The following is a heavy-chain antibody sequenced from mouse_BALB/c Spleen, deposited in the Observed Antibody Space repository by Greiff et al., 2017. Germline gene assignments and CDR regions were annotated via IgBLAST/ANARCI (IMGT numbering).Heavy chain of an antibody. Sequence: EVMLVESGGDLVKPGGSLKLSCAASGFTFSSYGMSWVRQTPDKRLEWVATISSGGSYTYYPDSVKGRFTISRDNAKNTLYLQMSSLKSEDTAMYYCARHVDYDGERYYYAMDYWGQGTSVTVSS. V-gene: IGHV5-6*02. CDR2: ISSGGSYT. CDR1: GFTFSSYG. J-gene: IGHJ4*01. D-gene: IGHD2-4*01. CDR3: ARHVDYDGERYYYAMDY.